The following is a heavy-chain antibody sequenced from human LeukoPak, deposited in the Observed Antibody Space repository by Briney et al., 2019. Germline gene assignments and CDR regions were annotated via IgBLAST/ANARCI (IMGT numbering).Heavy chain of an antibody. Sequence: SVKVSCKASGGTFSSYAISWVRQAPGQGLEWMGGIIPIFGTANYAQKFQGRVTITADESTSTAYMELSSLRAEDTAVYYCARGGLYGDYVDYWGQGTLVTVSS. V-gene: IGHV1-69*13. CDR2: IIPIFGTA. CDR3: ARGGLYGDYVDY. D-gene: IGHD4-17*01. J-gene: IGHJ4*02. CDR1: GGTFSSYA.